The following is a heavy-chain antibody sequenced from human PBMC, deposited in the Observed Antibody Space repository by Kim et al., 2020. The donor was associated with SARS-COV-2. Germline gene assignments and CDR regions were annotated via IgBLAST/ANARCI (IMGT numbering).Heavy chain of an antibody. CDR3: ARHEKAGIDY. V-gene: IGHV4-39*01. J-gene: IGHJ4*02. D-gene: IGHD6-13*01. CDR2: IYYSGST. CDR1: GGSISSSSYY. Sequence: SETLSLTCTVSGGSISSSSYYWGWIRQPPGKGLEWIGSIYYSGSTYYNPSLKSRVTISVDTSKNQFSLKLSSVTAADTAVYYCARHEKAGIDYWGQGTLVTVSS.